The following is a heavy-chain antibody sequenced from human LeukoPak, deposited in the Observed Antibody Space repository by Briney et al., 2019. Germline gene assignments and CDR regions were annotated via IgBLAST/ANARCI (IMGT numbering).Heavy chain of an antibody. J-gene: IGHJ3*02. CDR3: AKGVRITMVWGAFDI. D-gene: IGHD3-10*01. CDR1: GFTFDDYA. CDR2: ISWNSGSI. Sequence: PGRSLRLSCAASGFTFDDYAMHWVRQAPGKGLEWVSGISWNSGSIGYADSVKGRFTISRDNAKNSLYLQMNSLRAEDTALYYCAKGVRITMVWGAFDIWGQGTMVTVSS. V-gene: IGHV3-9*01.